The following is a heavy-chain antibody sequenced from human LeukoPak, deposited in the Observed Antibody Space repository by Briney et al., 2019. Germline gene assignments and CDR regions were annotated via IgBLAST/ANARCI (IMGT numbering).Heavy chain of an antibody. Sequence: GGSLRLSCGASGFTFSSYAMSWVRQAPGKGLEWVSSISGSGGTTYYADSVKGRFTISRDNSKNTLYLQMNSLRAEDTAVYYCAKSGSGESPHFDYWGQGTLVTVSS. CDR3: AKSGSGESPHFDY. CDR1: GFTFSSYA. J-gene: IGHJ4*02. CDR2: ISGSGGTT. V-gene: IGHV3-23*01. D-gene: IGHD3-10*01.